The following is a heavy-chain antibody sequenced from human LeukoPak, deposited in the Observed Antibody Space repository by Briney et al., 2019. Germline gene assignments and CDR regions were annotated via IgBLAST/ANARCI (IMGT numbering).Heavy chain of an antibody. Sequence: PGGSLRLSCAASGFTFTNYVLTWVRQAPGKGLDWVSGISGSGGRTFYADSVKGRFSISRDNSKNTLSLQMNSLRADDTAVYYCAKDSWRDQLPFIFDYWGQGILVTVSS. J-gene: IGHJ4*02. V-gene: IGHV3-23*01. CDR1: GFTFTNYV. CDR3: AKDSWRDQLPFIFDY. CDR2: ISGSGGRT. D-gene: IGHD2-2*01.